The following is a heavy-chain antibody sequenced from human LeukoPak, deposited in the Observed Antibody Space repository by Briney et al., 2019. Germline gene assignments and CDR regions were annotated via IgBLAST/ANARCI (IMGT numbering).Heavy chain of an antibody. J-gene: IGHJ4*02. D-gene: IGHD3-22*01. CDR1: GGSISGYY. V-gene: IGHV4-4*07. CDR3: ARERSSSAYYDAIDY. Sequence: PSETLSLTCTVSGGSISGYYWSWIRQPAGKGLEWIGRIYTSGSTNYNPSLKSRVTMSLDTSKNQFSLKLSSVTAADTALYCCARERSSSAYYDAIDYWGQGTLVTVSS. CDR2: IYTSGST.